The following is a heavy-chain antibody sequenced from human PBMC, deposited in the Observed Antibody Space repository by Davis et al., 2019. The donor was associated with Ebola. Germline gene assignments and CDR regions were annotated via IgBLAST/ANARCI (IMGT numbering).Heavy chain of an antibody. D-gene: IGHD6-6*01. J-gene: IGHJ5*02. CDR3: ARSYSSSSVGDWFDP. CDR1: GFMFRSYS. V-gene: IGHV3-21*01. CDR2: ISSSSSYI. Sequence: ESLKISCAASGFMFRSYSMNWVRQAPGKGLEWVSSISSSSSYIYYADSVKGRFPISRDNAKNSLYLQMNSLRVEDTALYYCARSYSSSSVGDWFDPWGQGTLVTVSS.